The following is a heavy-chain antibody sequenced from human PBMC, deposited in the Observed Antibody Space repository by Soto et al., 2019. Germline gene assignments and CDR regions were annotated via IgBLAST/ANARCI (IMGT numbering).Heavy chain of an antibody. CDR1: GGTFSSYA. CDR3: ARRAAAGNWDWYFDL. V-gene: IGHV1-69*01. D-gene: IGHD6-13*01. J-gene: IGHJ2*01. CDR2: IIPIFGTA. Sequence: QVQLVQSGAEVKKPGSSVKVSCKASGGTFSSYAISWVRQAPGQGLEWMGGIIPIFGTANYAQKFQGRVTITADESTSTAYMELGSLRSEDTAVYYCARRAAAGNWDWYFDLWGRGTLVTVSS.